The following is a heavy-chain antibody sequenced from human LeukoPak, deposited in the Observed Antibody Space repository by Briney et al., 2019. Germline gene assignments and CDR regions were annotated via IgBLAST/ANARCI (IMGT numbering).Heavy chain of an antibody. D-gene: IGHD3-3*01. CDR3: ARDSLHYDYWSGYYSPFDY. Sequence: PSETLSLTCTVSDYSISTGHYWGWIRPPPGRGLEWIGSVSRGGSTYYNPSLKSRVTISIDKSKSQFSLKLTSVTAADAAVYYCARDSLHYDYWSGYYSPFDYWGQGTLVTVSS. V-gene: IGHV4-38-2*02. J-gene: IGHJ4*02. CDR1: DYSISTGHY. CDR2: VSRGGST.